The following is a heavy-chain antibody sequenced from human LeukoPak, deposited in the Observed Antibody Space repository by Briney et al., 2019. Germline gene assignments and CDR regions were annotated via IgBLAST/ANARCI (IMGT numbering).Heavy chain of an antibody. Sequence: ASVKVSCKASGYTFTGYYMHWVRQAPGQGLEWMGWINPNSGGTNYAQKFQGRVTMTRDTSISTAYMELSRLRSDDTAVYYCARGEPSIAVAGSFDYWGQGTLVTVSS. CDR1: GYTFTGYY. D-gene: IGHD6-19*01. J-gene: IGHJ4*02. CDR2: INPNSGGT. V-gene: IGHV1-2*02. CDR3: ARGEPSIAVAGSFDY.